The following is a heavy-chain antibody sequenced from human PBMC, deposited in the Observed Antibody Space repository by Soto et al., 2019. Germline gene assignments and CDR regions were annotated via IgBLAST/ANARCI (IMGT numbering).Heavy chain of an antibody. V-gene: IGHV1-69*02. CDR3: ARGFVVVVPAVTNYDAFDI. D-gene: IGHD2-2*01. CDR2: IIPILGIA. CDR1: GGTFSSYT. J-gene: IGHJ3*02. Sequence: QVQLVQSGAEVKKPGSSVKVSCKASGGTFSSYTISWVRQAPGQGLEWMGRIIPILGIANYAQKFQGRVTITPDKSTSTAYMELSSLRSDDTAVYYCARGFVVVVPAVTNYDAFDIWGQGTMVTVSS.